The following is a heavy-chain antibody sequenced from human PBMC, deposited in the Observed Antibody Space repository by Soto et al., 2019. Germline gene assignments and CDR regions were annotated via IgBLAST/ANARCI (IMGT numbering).Heavy chain of an antibody. Sequence: GASVKVCCKASGYTFTSYYMHWVRQAPGQGLEWMGIINPSGGSTSYAQKFQGRVTMTRDTSTSTVYMELSSLRSEDTAVYYCARFPVAGPYYYYYGMDVWGQGTTVTVSS. CDR3: ARFPVAGPYYYYYGMDV. CDR1: GYTFTSYY. CDR2: INPSGGST. J-gene: IGHJ6*02. V-gene: IGHV1-46*01. D-gene: IGHD6-19*01.